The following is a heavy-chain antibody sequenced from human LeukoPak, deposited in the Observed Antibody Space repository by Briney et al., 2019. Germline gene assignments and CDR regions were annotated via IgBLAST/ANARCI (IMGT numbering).Heavy chain of an antibody. CDR3: AKTGIAVD. D-gene: IGHD6-19*01. CDR2: ISYDGSNK. CDR1: GFTFSSYG. Sequence: TGRSLRLSCAASGFTFSSYGMHWVRQAPGKGLEWVAVISYDGSNKNYADSVKGRFTISRDNSKNTLYLQMNSLRAEDTAVYYCAKTGIAVDWGQGTLVTVSS. J-gene: IGHJ4*02. V-gene: IGHV3-30*18.